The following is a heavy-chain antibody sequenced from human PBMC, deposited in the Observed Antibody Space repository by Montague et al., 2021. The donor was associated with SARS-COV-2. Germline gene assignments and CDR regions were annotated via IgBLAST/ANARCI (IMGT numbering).Heavy chain of an antibody. J-gene: IGHJ5*02. Sequence: SLRLSCAASGFTFSSYDMHWVRQATGKGLEWVSAIGTAGDTYYPGSVKGRFTISRENAKISLYLQMNSLRAGDTAVYYCARGYYDSSGYFNWFDPWGQGTLVTVSS. D-gene: IGHD3-22*01. CDR2: IGTAGDT. CDR3: ARGYYDSSGYFNWFDP. V-gene: IGHV3-13*01. CDR1: GFTFSSYD.